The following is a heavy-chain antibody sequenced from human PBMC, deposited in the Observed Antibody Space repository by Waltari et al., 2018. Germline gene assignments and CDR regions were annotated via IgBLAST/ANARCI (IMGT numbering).Heavy chain of an antibody. CDR2: IRRQPFNYAT. D-gene: IGHD1-1*01. CDR1: GFSFSAPT. J-gene: IGHJ4*02. Sequence: EVQVVESGGGLVQPGGSLILSCATSGFSFSAPTIHWVRQTSGRGLEWVGRIRRQPFNYATAYSESVKGRFTISRDDSKNTAYLQMNNLMTEDTAVYYCSGGEVTGTDFWGQGTLVTVSS. CDR3: SGGEVTGTDF. V-gene: IGHV3-73*01.